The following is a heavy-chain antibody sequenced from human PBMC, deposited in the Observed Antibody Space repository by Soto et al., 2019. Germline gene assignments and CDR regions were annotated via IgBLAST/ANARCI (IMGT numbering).Heavy chain of an antibody. Sequence: QVQLQQWGAGLLKPSETLSLTCAVYGGSFSGYYWCWIRQPPGTGLEWIGEINHSGSTNYNPSLKSRVTISVDTSKNQFSLKLSSVTAADTAVYYCARGDFIASDFDYWGQGTLVTVSS. CDR2: INHSGST. CDR1: GGSFSGYY. J-gene: IGHJ4*02. D-gene: IGHD6-13*01. V-gene: IGHV4-34*01. CDR3: ARGDFIASDFDY.